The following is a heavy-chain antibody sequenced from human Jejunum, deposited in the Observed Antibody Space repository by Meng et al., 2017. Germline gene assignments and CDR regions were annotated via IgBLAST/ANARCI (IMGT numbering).Heavy chain of an antibody. CDR3: ASRPVGIRTYYFDC. Sequence: GQAPEAGPGLVKPPGTLSSTCAVSGGSITSTKWWSWVRQTPGKGLEWIGEAFHSGTPNYNPSLMSRLTMSVDKSKNQFSLNLTSVTAADTAVYYCASRPVGIRTYYFDCWGQGTLVTVSS. J-gene: IGHJ4*02. V-gene: IGHV4-4*03. D-gene: IGHD2-21*01. CDR2: AFHSGTP. CDR1: GGSITSTKW.